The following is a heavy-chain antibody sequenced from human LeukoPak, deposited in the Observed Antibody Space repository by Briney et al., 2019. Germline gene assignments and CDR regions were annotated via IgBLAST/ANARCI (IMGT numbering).Heavy chain of an antibody. J-gene: IGHJ3*02. Sequence: ASVKASCKASGYTFTSYYMHWVRQAPGQGLEWMGIINPSGGSTSYAQKFQGRVTMTRDTSTSTVYMELSSLRSEDTAVYYCARDRGVVVPAARGRAFDIWGQGTMVTVSS. V-gene: IGHV1-46*01. CDR2: INPSGGST. CDR1: GYTFTSYY. CDR3: ARDRGVVVPAARGRAFDI. D-gene: IGHD2-2*01.